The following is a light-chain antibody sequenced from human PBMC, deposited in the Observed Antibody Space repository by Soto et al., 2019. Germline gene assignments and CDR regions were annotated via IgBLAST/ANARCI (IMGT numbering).Light chain of an antibody. CDR2: DTN. CDR1: SVAVTSGHF. V-gene: IGLV7-46*01. Sequence: QAVVTQETSLSVSPGGTVTLTCGSSSVAVTSGHFPYWFQQKPGQAPRTLIYDTNNKHSWTPARFSGSLLGDKAALTLSGAQPEDEADYYCLLSYSAIRVFGGGTKLTVL. CDR3: LLSYSAIRV. J-gene: IGLJ2*01.